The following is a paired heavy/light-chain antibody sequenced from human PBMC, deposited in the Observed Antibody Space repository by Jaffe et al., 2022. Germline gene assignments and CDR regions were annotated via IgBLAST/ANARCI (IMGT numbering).Light chain of an antibody. CDR1: SSNIGNNY. CDR2: DNN. CDR3: GTWDSSLSVWV. V-gene: IGLV1-51*01. J-gene: IGLJ3*02. Sequence: QSVLTQPPSVSAAPGQKVTISCSGSSSNIGNNYVSWYQQLPGTAPKLLIYDNNKRPSGILDRFSGSKSGTSATLGITGLQTGDEADYYCGTWDSSLSVWVFGGGTKLTVL.
Heavy chain of an antibody. J-gene: IGHJ4*02. D-gene: IGHD2-2*01. CDR1: GFTLSSYW. CDR3: ARGEFCSSTSCYFPGGY. CDR2: INSDGSST. V-gene: IGHV3-74*01. Sequence: EVQLVESGGGLVQPGGSLRLSCGASGFTLSSYWMHWVRQAPGKGLVWVSRINSDGSSTNYADSVKGRFTISRDNAKNTLYLQMNSLRAEDTAVYYCARGEFCSSTSCYFPGGYWGQGTLVTVSS.